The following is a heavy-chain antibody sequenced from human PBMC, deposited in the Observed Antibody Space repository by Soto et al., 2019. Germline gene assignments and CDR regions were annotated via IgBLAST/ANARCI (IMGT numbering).Heavy chain of an antibody. V-gene: IGHV1-18*01. CDR1: GYTFTSYG. J-gene: IGHJ4*02. CDR2: ISAYSGNT. Sequence: QVQLVQSGAEVKKPGASVKVSCKASGYTFTSYGISWVRQAPGQGLEWMGWISAYSGNTNYEQNLQGRVTMTTDTSTSPAYMELRSLRSDDTAVYYCARQYDILTGYYLEVGYWGQGTLVTVSS. CDR3: ARQYDILTGYYLEVGY. D-gene: IGHD3-9*01.